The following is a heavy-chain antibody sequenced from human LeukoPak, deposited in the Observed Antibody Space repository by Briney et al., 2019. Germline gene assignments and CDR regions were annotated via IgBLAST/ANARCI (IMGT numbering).Heavy chain of an antibody. V-gene: IGHV3-30*03. J-gene: IGHJ4*02. CDR2: ISYDGSNK. CDR1: GFTFGSYA. D-gene: IGHD3-22*01. CDR3: ARVLLYYYDSSGYQDY. Sequence: GGSLRLSCAASGFTFGSYAMHWVRQAPGKGLEWVAVISYDGSNKYYVDSVKGRFTISRDNSKNTLYLQMDSLRAEDTAVYFCARVLLYYYDSSGYQDYWGQGTLVTVSS.